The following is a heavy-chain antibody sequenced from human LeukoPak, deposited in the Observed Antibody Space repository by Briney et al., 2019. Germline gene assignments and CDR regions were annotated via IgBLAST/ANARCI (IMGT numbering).Heavy chain of an antibody. CDR1: GYDFKSKG. D-gene: IGHD3-16*01. V-gene: IGHV1-18*01. CDR3: ARNHLGLGL. Sequence: GASVKVSCKASGYDFKSKGISWVRQAPGQGLEWMGWINTRNGNANYAHQLQGRVTMTTDTSTSTSYMELASLRSDDTAIYYCARNHLGLGLWGQGTLVTVSS. J-gene: IGHJ4*02. CDR2: INTRNGNA.